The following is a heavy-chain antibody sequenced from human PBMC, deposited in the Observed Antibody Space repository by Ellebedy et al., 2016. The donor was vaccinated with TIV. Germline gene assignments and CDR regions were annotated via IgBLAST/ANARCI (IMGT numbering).Heavy chain of an antibody. V-gene: IGHV3-74*01. J-gene: IGHJ6*02. CDR2: INTDGSST. CDR1: GVSFSSYW. D-gene: IGHD3-22*01. Sequence: GESLKISCAASGVSFSSYWMHWVRQAPGKGLVWVSRINTDGSSTSYADSVKGRFTISRDNAQNTLYLQMNSLRVEDTAVYYCARDLSPTYYYDSSGHMDVWGQGTTVTVSS. CDR3: ARDLSPTYYYDSSGHMDV.